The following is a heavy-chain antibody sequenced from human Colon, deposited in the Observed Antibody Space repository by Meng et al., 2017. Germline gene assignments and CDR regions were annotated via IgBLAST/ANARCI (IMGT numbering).Heavy chain of an antibody. J-gene: IGHJ4*02. CDR1: GASIHSTGFS. D-gene: IGHD2-8*01. Sequence: QLQEAGPGVVKPSQTLSPICSGFGASIHSTGFSWNWVRHPPGKGLEWIGYIYESGIAYYNPSLKSRVTISLDRSKNQFSLNMTSVTAADTAVYFCARVGYCVNGVCYQTLGHWSQGTLVTVSS. CDR3: ARVGYCVNGVCYQTLGH. V-gene: IGHV4-30-2*01. CDR2: IYESGIA.